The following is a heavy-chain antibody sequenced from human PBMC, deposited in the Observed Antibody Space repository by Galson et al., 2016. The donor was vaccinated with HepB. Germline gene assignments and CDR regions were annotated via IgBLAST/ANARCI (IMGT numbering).Heavy chain of an antibody. V-gene: IGHV1-18*04. CDR3: VRDPVSGLAPFDY. J-gene: IGHJ4*02. CDR1: GYMFTTFG. D-gene: IGHD6-19*01. CDR2: ISTYNGNT. Sequence: SVKVSCKASGYMFTTFGVSWVRQAPGQGLQWMGWISTYNGNTNYAQEIQGRATFTKDTSASTAYMELNSLRSEDAAVYYGVRDPVSGLAPFDYWGQGTLVTVSS.